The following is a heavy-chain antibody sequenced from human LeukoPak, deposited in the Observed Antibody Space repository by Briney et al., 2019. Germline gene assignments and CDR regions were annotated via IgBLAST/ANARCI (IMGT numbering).Heavy chain of an antibody. Sequence: SETLSLTCTVSGGSISSGGHYCTWIRQHPGKGLEWIGYIFYSGSTYYNPSLKSRLTISVDTSKNQFSLKLNSVTAADTAVYYCARHGISAHYDSSGYYSVWFDPWGQGTLVTVSS. CDR2: IFYSGST. CDR1: GGSISSGGHY. CDR3: ARHGISAHYDSSGYYSVWFDP. J-gene: IGHJ5*02. D-gene: IGHD3-22*01. V-gene: IGHV4-31*03.